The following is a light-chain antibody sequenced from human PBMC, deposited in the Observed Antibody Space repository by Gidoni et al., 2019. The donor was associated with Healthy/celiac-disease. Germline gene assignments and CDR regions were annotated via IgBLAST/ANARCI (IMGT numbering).Light chain of an antibody. Sequence: DIVMTQSPDSLAVSLGERATINCKSSQSVLYSSNNKNYLAWYQQKPGQPPKLLIYWASTRESGVPDRFSGGGSGTDFTLTISSLQAENLAVYYCQQYYSTPQTFXXXTKVEIK. J-gene: IGKJ1*01. CDR2: WAS. CDR3: QQYYSTPQT. V-gene: IGKV4-1*01. CDR1: QSVLYSSNNKNY.